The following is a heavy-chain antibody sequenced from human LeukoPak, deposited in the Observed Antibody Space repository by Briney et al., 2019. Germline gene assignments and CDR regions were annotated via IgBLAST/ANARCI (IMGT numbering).Heavy chain of an antibody. CDR3: AREMVTTETFDY. V-gene: IGHV3-30-3*01. Sequence: GGSLRLSCAASGFTFSSYAMHWVRQAPGKGLEWVAVISYDGSNKYYADSVKGRFIISRDSSKNTLYLQMNSLRGEDTAAYYCAREMVTTETFDYWGQGALVTVSS. J-gene: IGHJ4*02. CDR2: ISYDGSNK. D-gene: IGHD4-23*01. CDR1: GFTFSSYA.